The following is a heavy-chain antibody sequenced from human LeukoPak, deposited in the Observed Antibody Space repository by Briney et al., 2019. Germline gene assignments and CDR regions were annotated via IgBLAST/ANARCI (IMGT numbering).Heavy chain of an antibody. Sequence: PSETLSLTCTASGGSISSYYWSWIRQPPGKGLEWIGYIYYSGSTNNNPYLKSRVTISLDTSKNKISLKLSSVTAADTAVYYCASFPTYYYDSSGLPTWGQGTLVTVSS. CDR1: GGSISSYY. CDR2: IYYSGST. V-gene: IGHV4-59*08. D-gene: IGHD3-22*01. J-gene: IGHJ5*02. CDR3: ASFPTYYYDSSGLPT.